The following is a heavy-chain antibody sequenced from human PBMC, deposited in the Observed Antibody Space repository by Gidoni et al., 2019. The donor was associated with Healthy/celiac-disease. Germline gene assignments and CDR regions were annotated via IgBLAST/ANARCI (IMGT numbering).Heavy chain of an antibody. CDR2: INHSGST. J-gene: IGHJ6*02. V-gene: IGHV4-34*01. CDR1: GGSFSGYY. D-gene: IGHD2-15*01. Sequence: QVQLQQWGAGLLKPSETLSLTCAVYGGSFSGYYWSWIRQPPGTGLEWIGEINHSGSTNYNPSLKSRVTIAVDTSKNQFSLKLSSVTAADTAVYYCARDYPKGYCSGGSCYFMAPHYYYYGMDVWGQGTTVTVSS. CDR3: ARDYPKGYCSGGSCYFMAPHYYYYGMDV.